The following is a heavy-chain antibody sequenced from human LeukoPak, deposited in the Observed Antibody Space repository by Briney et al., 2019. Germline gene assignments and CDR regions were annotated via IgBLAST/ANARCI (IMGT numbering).Heavy chain of an antibody. Sequence: GGSLRLSCAASGFTFSSHSMNWVRQAPGKGLEWVSYISSSSSTIYYADSVKGRFTISRDNAKNSLYLQMNSLRAEDTAVYYCARDQNEMATSNFDYWGQGTLVTVSS. CDR2: ISSSSSTI. V-gene: IGHV3-48*04. D-gene: IGHD5-24*01. J-gene: IGHJ4*02. CDR1: GFTFSSHS. CDR3: ARDQNEMATSNFDY.